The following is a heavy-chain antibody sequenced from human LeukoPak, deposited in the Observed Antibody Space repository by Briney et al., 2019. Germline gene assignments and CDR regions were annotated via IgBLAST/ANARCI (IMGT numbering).Heavy chain of an antibody. CDR2: INRSGST. V-gene: IGHV4-34*01. D-gene: IGHD5-18*01. CDR3: ARDRGGNRDGYYSDY. CDR1: GGSFSGYY. Sequence: SETLSLTCAVYGGSFSGYYWSWIRQPPGKGLEWIGEINRSGSTNYNPSLKSRVTISVDTSKNQFSLKLSSVTAADTAVYYCARDRGGNRDGYYSDYWGQGTLVTVSS. J-gene: IGHJ4*02.